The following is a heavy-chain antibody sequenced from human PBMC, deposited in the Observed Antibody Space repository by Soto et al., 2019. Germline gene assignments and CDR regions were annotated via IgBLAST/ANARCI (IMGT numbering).Heavy chain of an antibody. CDR1: VFTFSDSA. J-gene: IGHJ6*02. D-gene: IGHD4-4*01. V-gene: IGHV3-73*02. CDR2: IRGNTNNYAT. Sequence: EVQLVESGGGLVQPGGSLKLSCAASVFTFSDSAMHWVRQASGKGLEWVGRIRGNTNNYATAYAASVKGRFTISRDDSKNTAYLQMNSLNTEDTAVYYGTSNSNYGSYRYYYGMDVWGQGTTVTVSS. CDR3: TSNSNYGSYRYYYGMDV.